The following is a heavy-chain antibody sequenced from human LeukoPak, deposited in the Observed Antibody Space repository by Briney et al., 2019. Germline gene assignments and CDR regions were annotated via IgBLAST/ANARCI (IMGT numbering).Heavy chain of an antibody. D-gene: IGHD2-2*01. CDR3: ARDHCSANSCYEDYYNGLDV. Sequence: ASVKVSCKASGYTFTAYYLQWVRLAPGQGLEWMGWINPKSGGAVYPQRFQGRVTMTRDTSISTAYMELSRLRSDDTAVYYCARDHCSANSCYEDYYNGLDVWGQGTAVTVSS. CDR2: INPKSGGA. V-gene: IGHV1-2*02. CDR1: GYTFTAYY. J-gene: IGHJ6*02.